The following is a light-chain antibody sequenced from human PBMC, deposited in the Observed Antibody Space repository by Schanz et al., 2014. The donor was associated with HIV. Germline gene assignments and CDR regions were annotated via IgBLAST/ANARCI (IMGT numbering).Light chain of an antibody. V-gene: IGLV1-44*01. J-gene: IGLJ3*02. CDR2: ANS. CDR1: SSNIGTNT. Sequence: QSVLTQPPSASGTPGQRVTISCSGSSSNIGTNTVNWYQQLPGTAPNHLIFANSDRPSGVPDRFSGSSSGTSASLAISGLQSEDEADYYCAAWDDSLNGWVFGGGTKLTVL. CDR3: AAWDDSLNGWV.